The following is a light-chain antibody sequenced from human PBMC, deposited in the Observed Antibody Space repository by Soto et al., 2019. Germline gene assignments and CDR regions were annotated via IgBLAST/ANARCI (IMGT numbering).Light chain of an antibody. CDR2: VNSDGSH. V-gene: IGLV4-69*01. CDR1: SGHSNYA. Sequence: QAVVTQSPSASASLGASVKLTCTLSSGHSNYAIAWHQQQPEKGPRYLMKVNSDGSHSKGDGIPDRFSGSTSGAERHLTISNLQSEDEADYYCQTWGTGIHVVFGGGTKVTVL. J-gene: IGLJ2*01. CDR3: QTWGTGIHVV.